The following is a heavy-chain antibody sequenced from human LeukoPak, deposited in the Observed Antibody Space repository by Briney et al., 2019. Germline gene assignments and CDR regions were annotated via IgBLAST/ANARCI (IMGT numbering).Heavy chain of an antibody. J-gene: IGHJ4*02. CDR1: GFTLNSYC. CDR2: ITNDSTTI. V-gene: IGHV3-48*01. D-gene: IGHD6-19*01. CDR3: ARDVEQCLFRVYYFDY. Sequence: GGSLTLSCATSGFTLNSYCMKWVRHAPEKGREWVSYITNDSTTIYYADSVKRRFTIDRENANNSLYLQMNSLRAEDTAVYYCARDVEQCLFRVYYFDYWGQGTLVTVSS.